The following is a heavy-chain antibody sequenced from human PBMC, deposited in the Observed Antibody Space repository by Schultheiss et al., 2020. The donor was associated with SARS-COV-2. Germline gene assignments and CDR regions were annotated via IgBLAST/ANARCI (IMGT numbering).Heavy chain of an antibody. J-gene: IGHJ6*02. CDR1: GDSISNYY. CDR2: IHHSGST. CDR3: ARCVVTTDGTRYYYYGMDV. V-gene: IGHV4-59*01. D-gene: IGHD1-1*01. Sequence: SETLSLTCTVSGDSISNYYWNWIRQPPGKGLEWIGTIHHSGSTYYNPSLKSRVSISSDTSKNQFSLKLTSVTAADTAVYYCARCVVTTDGTRYYYYGMDVWGQGTTVTVSS.